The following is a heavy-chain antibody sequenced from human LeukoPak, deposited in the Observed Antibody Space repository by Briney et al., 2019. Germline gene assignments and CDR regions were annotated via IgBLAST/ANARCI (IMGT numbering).Heavy chain of an antibody. CDR1: GFIFSSCT. Sequence: GGSLRLSCAASGFIFSSCTMNWVRQAPGKGLEWVSSISSSSSYIHYTDSVKGRFTISRDNTKKSLYLQMNSLRAEDTAVYYCARDRYDRSGYYDYWGQGTLVTVSS. V-gene: IGHV3-21*01. CDR2: ISSSSSYI. CDR3: ARDRYDRSGYYDY. J-gene: IGHJ4*02. D-gene: IGHD3-22*01.